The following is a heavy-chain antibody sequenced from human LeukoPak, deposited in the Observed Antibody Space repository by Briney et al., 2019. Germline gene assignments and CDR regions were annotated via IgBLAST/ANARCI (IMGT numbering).Heavy chain of an antibody. CDR2: IYYSGST. CDR1: GGAISSYY. CDR3: ARYDSSSGRGEYYYYGMDV. V-gene: IGHV4-59*01. D-gene: IGHD6-13*01. J-gene: IGHJ6*04. Sequence: SETLSLTCTVSGGAISSYYWSWIRQPPGKGLEWIGYIYYSGSTNSNPSLKSRVTISVDTSKNQFSLKLSSVTAADTAVYYCARYDSSSGRGEYYYYGMDVWGKGTTVTVSS.